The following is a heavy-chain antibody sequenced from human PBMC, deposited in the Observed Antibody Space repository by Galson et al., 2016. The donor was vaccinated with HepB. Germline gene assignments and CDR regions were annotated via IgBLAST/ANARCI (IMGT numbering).Heavy chain of an antibody. J-gene: IGHJ4*02. CDR3: ARGATGTIALGY. Sequence: TLSLTCTVSGGSISSGTYYWTWIRQLPGKGLEWIGYIYPSGDSFYNPSLKSRVTMSVDTSRNQFSLKLSSVTAADTAVYYCARGATGTIALGYWGQGTQVTVSS. CDR2: IYPSGDS. D-gene: IGHD1-7*01. V-gene: IGHV4-31*03. CDR1: GGSISSGTYY.